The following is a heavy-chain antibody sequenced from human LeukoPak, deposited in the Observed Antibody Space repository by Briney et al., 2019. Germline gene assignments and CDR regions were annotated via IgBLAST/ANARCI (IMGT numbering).Heavy chain of an antibody. Sequence: SSETLSLTCTVSGGSISSYYWSWIRQPPGKGLEWIAYIYYSGSTNYNPSLKSRVTISVDTSKNQFSLKLSSVTAADTAVYYCARRYGSGSSGTFDYWGQGTLVTVSS. CDR2: IYYSGST. CDR3: ARRYGSGSSGTFDY. V-gene: IGHV4-59*01. CDR1: GGSISSYY. J-gene: IGHJ4*02. D-gene: IGHD3-10*01.